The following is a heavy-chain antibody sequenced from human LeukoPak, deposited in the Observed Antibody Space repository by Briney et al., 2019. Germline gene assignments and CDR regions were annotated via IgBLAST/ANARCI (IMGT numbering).Heavy chain of an antibody. D-gene: IGHD3-22*01. V-gene: IGHV4-34*01. CDR2: INHSGST. CDR3: ARGYYDSSGYSSYYFDY. Sequence: PSGTLSLTCAVYGGSLSGYYWSWIRQPPGKGLEWIGEINHSGSTNYNPSLKSRVTISVDTSKNQFSLKLSSVTAADTAVYYCARGYYDSSGYSSYYFDYWGQGTLVTVSS. J-gene: IGHJ4*02. CDR1: GGSLSGYY.